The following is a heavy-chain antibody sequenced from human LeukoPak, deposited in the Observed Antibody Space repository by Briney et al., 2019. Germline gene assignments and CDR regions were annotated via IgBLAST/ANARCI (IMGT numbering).Heavy chain of an antibody. CDR2: INPSGGST. CDR3: ARVVRYCSSTSCPGGLRY. Sequence: ASVKVSCKASGYTFTSYYMHWVRQAPGQGLEWMGIINPSGGSTSYAQKLQGRVTMTRDTSTSTVYMELSSLRSEDTAVYYCARVVRYCSSTSCPGGLRYWGQGTLVTVSS. V-gene: IGHV1-46*03. J-gene: IGHJ4*02. CDR1: GYTFTSYY. D-gene: IGHD2-2*01.